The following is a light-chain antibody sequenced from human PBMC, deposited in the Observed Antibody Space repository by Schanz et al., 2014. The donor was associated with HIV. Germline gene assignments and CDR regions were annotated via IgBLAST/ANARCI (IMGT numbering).Light chain of an antibody. Sequence: QSVLTQPPSASGTPGQRVTLSCSGSSSNIGRNTVNWYQQLPGTAPQLLIYSNNQRPSGVPGRLSGSKSGTSASLAISGLQSEDEADYYCAVWDDSLNGVVFGGGTQLTVL. V-gene: IGLV1-44*01. CDR3: AVWDDSLNGVV. J-gene: IGLJ2*01. CDR1: SSNIGRNT. CDR2: SNN.